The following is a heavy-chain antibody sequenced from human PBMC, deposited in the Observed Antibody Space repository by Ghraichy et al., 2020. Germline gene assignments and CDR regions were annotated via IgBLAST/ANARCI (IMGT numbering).Heavy chain of an antibody. Sequence: GESQNISCAASGFTFSSYWMSWVRQAPGKGLEWVANIKQDGSEKYYVDSVKGRFTISRDNAKNSLYLQMNSLRAEDTAVYYCARDYYDSSGYYYNYYYYYGMDVWGQGTTVTVSS. D-gene: IGHD3-22*01. CDR3: ARDYYDSSGYYYNYYYYYGMDV. V-gene: IGHV3-7*01. CDR2: IKQDGSEK. J-gene: IGHJ6*02. CDR1: GFTFSSYW.